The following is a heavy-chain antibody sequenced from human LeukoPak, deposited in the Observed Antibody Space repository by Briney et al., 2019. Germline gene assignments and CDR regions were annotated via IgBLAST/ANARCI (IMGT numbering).Heavy chain of an antibody. Sequence: ASVKVSCKASGYTFTSYAMHWVRQAPGQRLEWMGWINAGNGNTKYSQKFQGRVTITRDTSASTAYMELSSLRAEDTAVYYCARAPTGVLGPTPAGYWGQGTLVTVSS. D-gene: IGHD1-26*01. CDR1: GYTFTSYA. V-gene: IGHV1-3*01. CDR2: INAGNGNT. J-gene: IGHJ4*02. CDR3: ARAPTGVLGPTPAGY.